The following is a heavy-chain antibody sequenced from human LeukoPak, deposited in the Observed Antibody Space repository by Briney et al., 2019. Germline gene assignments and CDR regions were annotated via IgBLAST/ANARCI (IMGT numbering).Heavy chain of an antibody. CDR3: ARGGSMGVV. CDR2: INTNTRNP. D-gene: IGHD2-15*01. CDR1: GYPFTRHA. Sequence: ASVKVSCKTSGYPFTRHAMNWMRQAPGQGLEWMGWINTNTRNPTYAQGFTGRFVFSLDTSVSTAYLQINNLRPEDTAVYYCARGGSMGVVWGQGTLVTVSS. V-gene: IGHV7-4-1*02. J-gene: IGHJ4*02.